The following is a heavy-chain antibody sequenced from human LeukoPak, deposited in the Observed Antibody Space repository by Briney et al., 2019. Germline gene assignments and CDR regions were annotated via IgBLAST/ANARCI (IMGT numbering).Heavy chain of an antibody. D-gene: IGHD3-22*01. CDR2: INPNSGGT. Sequence: GASVKVSCKASGYTFTGHYMHWVRQAPGQGLEWMGRINPNSGGTNYAQKFQGRVTMTRDTSISTAYMELSRLRSDDTAVYYCARDFGYYDSSGYWGQGTLVTVSS. J-gene: IGHJ4*02. CDR1: GYTFTGHY. CDR3: ARDFGYYDSSGY. V-gene: IGHV1-2*06.